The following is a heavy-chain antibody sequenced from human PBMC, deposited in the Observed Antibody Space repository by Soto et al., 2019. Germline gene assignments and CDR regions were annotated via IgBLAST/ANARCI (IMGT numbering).Heavy chain of an antibody. J-gene: IGHJ4*02. V-gene: IGHV1-18*04. CDR2: ISAYNGNT. D-gene: IGHD3-3*01. CDR3: ARDKYDFWSGYSDDY. CDR1: GYTFTSYG. Sequence: QVQLVQSGAEVKKPGASVKVSCKTSGYTFTSYGISWVRQAPGQGLEWMGWISAYNGNTNYAQKFQGRVTMTTDISTSTAYMELRSLRSDDTAVYYCARDKYDFWSGYSDDYWGQGTLVTVSS.